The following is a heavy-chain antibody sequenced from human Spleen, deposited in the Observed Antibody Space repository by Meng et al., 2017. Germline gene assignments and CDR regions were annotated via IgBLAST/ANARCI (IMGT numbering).Heavy chain of an antibody. V-gene: IGHV3-33*08. CDR2: MWYDGSNE. J-gene: IGHJ6*02. CDR3: ARDRSIELGRPVWYYSMDV. CDR1: GFTFSAYW. D-gene: IGHD2-8*01. Sequence: GESLKISCAASGFTFSAYWMSWVRQAPGKGLEWLAVMWYDGSNENYGDSVKGRFIISRDNSKNTLYLQMNSLRVEDTAVYYCARDRSIELGRPVWYYSMDVWGQGTTVTVSS.